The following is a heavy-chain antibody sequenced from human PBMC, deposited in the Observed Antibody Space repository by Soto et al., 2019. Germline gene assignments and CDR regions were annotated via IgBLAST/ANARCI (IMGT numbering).Heavy chain of an antibody. CDR1: WGTFHNYA. D-gene: IGHD6-19*01. V-gene: IGHV1-69*06. CDR2: IIPMSGTA. Sequence: SVQVSCKPSWGTFHNYAVSWVRQAPGQGLEWMGGIIPMSGTATYARTFQARATITADKATNTAYMELTSLTSDDTAVYYCARDLGGSGWLSDFFDYWGQGTLVTVSS. J-gene: IGHJ4*02. CDR3: ARDLGGSGWLSDFFDY.